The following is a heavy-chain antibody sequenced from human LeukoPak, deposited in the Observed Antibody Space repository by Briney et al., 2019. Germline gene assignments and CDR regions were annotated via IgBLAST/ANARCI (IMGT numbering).Heavy chain of an antibody. CDR2: VSWNSDSL. V-gene: IGHV3-9*01. J-gene: IGHJ4*02. Sequence: GGSLRLSCAASGFTFDDYAMHWVRQAPGKGLEWVSGVSWNSDSLGYADSVTGRFTISRDNAKNSVYLQMNSLRAEDTAFYYCAKDAGAYSSGWHYFDYWGQGILVSVSS. D-gene: IGHD6-19*01. CDR3: AKDAGAYSSGWHYFDY. CDR1: GFTFDDYA.